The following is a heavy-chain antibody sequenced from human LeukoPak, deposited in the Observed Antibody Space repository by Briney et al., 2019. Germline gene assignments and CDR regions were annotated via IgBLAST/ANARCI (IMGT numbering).Heavy chain of an antibody. Sequence: PGGSLRLSCAASGFTFDDYAMHWVRQAPGKGLEWVSGISWNSGSIGYADSVKGRFTISRDNAKNSLYLQMDSLRVEDTAVYYCARDGFSGYNNLGFDYWGQGTLVTVSS. CDR3: ARDGFSGYNNLGFDY. V-gene: IGHV3-9*01. J-gene: IGHJ4*02. D-gene: IGHD5-12*01. CDR1: GFTFDDYA. CDR2: ISWNSGSI.